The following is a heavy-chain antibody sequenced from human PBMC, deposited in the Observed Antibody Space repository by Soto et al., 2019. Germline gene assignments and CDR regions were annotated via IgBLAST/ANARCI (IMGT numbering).Heavy chain of an antibody. CDR3: AGGVGDAF. Sequence: EVHLVESGGGLVQTGGSLRLSCAIFESTVSRDWMNWVRQAPGKGLEWVAHINQDGSEKYYVDSVKCRFTISRDSAKKPLYLQTNGLRPAVTAMYYCAGGVGDAFWGQGTLVTVSS. J-gene: IGHJ4*02. D-gene: IGHD1-26*01. CDR1: ESTVSRDW. V-gene: IGHV3-7*04. CDR2: INQDGSEK.